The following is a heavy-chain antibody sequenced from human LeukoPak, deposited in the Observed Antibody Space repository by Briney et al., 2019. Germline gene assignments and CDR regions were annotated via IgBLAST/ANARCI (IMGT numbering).Heavy chain of an antibody. CDR2: INPNSGGT. D-gene: IGHD3-22*01. V-gene: IGHV1-2*06. CDR1: GYTFTGYY. Sequence: ASVKVSCKASGYTFTGYYMHWVRQAPGQGLEWMGRINPNSGGTNYAQKFQGRVTMTRGTSISTAYMELSRLRSDDTAVCYCARDRGVTMIVVADNWFDPWGQGTLVTVSS. J-gene: IGHJ5*02. CDR3: ARDRGVTMIVVADNWFDP.